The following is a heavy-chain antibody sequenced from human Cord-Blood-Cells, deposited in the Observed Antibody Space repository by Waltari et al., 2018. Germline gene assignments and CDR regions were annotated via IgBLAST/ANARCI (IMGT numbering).Heavy chain of an antibody. J-gene: IGHJ4*02. CDR3: ARVGEFESGSFDY. CDR2: INPNSGGT. Sequence: QVQLVQSGAAVKKPGPSLKVSCKASGYTFTGYYMHWGRQAPGQGLEWMGWINPNSGGTNYAQKFQGWVTMTRDTSISTAYMELSRLRSDDTAVYYCARVGEFESGSFDYWGQGTLVTVSS. D-gene: IGHD1-26*01. V-gene: IGHV1-2*04. CDR1: GYTFTGYY.